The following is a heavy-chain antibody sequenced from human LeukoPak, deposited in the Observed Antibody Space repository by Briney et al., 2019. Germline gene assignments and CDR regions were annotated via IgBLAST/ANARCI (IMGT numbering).Heavy chain of an antibody. CDR2: ISWNSGSI. V-gene: IGHV3-9*01. J-gene: IGHJ6*02. D-gene: IGHD2-15*01. Sequence: GRSLRLSCAASGFTFDDYAMHWVRQAPGKGLEWVSGISWNSGSIGYADSVKGRFTISRDNAKNSLYLQMNSLRAEDTALYYCAEDGRSRPYGMDVWGQGTTVTVSS. CDR1: GFTFDDYA. CDR3: AEDGRSRPYGMDV.